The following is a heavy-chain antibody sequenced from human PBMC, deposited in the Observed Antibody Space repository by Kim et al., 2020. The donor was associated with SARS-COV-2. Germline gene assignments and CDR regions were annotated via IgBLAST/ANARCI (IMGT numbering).Heavy chain of an antibody. CDR1: GYPFTSTG. V-gene: IGHV1-18*04. D-gene: IGHD2-8*01. Sequence: ASVKVSCKTSGYPFTSTGISWLRQAPGQGLEWMGWISPNNGNTNYAQKLRDRLSMTTDSSTSTAYMDLKSLTSDDTAMYFCARDGLDDHNGLDPWGQGTLVIVSS. CDR2: ISPNNGNT. J-gene: IGHJ5*02. CDR3: ARDGLDDHNGLDP.